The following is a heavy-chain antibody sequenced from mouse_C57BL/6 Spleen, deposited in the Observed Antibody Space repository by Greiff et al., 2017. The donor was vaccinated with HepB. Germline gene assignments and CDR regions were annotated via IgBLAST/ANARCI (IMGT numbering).Heavy chain of an antibody. CDR1: GYAFSSYW. CDR2: IYPGDGDT. CDR3: ARFTTVVGYFDV. V-gene: IGHV1-80*01. J-gene: IGHJ1*03. Sequence: VKLQESGAELVKPGASVKISCKASGYAFSSYWMNWVKQRPGKGLEWIGQIYPGDGDTNYNGKFKGKATLTADKSSSTAYMQLSSLTSEDSAVYFCARFTTVVGYFDVWGTGTTVTVSS. D-gene: IGHD1-1*01.